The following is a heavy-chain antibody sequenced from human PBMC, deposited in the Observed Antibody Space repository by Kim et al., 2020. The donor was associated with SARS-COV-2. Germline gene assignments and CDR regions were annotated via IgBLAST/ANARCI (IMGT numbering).Heavy chain of an antibody. D-gene: IGHD3-9*01. CDR3: AGGPAEFEW. CDR2: IYHSGST. J-gene: IGHJ4*02. CDR1: SGSFRGHH. Sequence: SETLSLTCAVYSGSFRGHHWSWIRQTPGMGLEWIGDIYHSGSTHYNPSLMSRVTLSVVTSKNQFSLKLSSVTAADKAVYFCAGGPAEFEWWGRG. V-gene: IGHV4-34*01.